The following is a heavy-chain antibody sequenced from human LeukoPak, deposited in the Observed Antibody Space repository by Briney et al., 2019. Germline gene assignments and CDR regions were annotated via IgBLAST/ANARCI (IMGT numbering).Heavy chain of an antibody. D-gene: IGHD4-17*01. V-gene: IGHV3-23*01. Sequence: PGASLRLSCAASGFTFSSYAMSWVRQAPGKGLEWVSAISGSGGSTYYADSVKGRFTISRDNSKNTLYLQMNSLRAKDTAVYYCAKNLYGDYYFDYWGQGTLVAVSS. CDR3: AKNLYGDYYFDY. CDR2: ISGSGGST. CDR1: GFTFSSYA. J-gene: IGHJ4*02.